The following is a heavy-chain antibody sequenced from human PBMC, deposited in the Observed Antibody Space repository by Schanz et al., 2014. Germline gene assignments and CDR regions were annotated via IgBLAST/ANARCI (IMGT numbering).Heavy chain of an antibody. Sequence: VQLVESGGGVVQPGGSLRLSCAASGFTFSSYGMNWVRQAPGKGLEWVANINQDGSDKSYVDSVKGRFTISRDNAKNSLYLQMNSLRAEDTAVYYCARDKGGYYPFDYWGQGSLVTVSS. D-gene: IGHD3-22*01. J-gene: IGHJ4*02. CDR2: INQDGSDK. CDR1: GFTFSSYG. CDR3: ARDKGGYYPFDY. V-gene: IGHV3-7*01.